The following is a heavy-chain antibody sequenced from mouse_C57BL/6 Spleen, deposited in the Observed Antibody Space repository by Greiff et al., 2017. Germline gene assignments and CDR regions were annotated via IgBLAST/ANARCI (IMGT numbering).Heavy chain of an antibody. CDR2: ISSGSSTI. V-gene: IGHV5-17*01. CDR1: GFTFSDYG. Sequence: EVQLVESGGGLVKPGGSLKLSCAASGFTFSDYGMHWVRQAPEKGLEWVAYISSGSSTIYYADTVKGRFTISRDNAKNTLFLQMTSLRSEDTAMYYCARNHHYGSSRPYAMDYWGQGTSVTVSS. D-gene: IGHD1-1*01. CDR3: ARNHHYGSSRPYAMDY. J-gene: IGHJ4*01.